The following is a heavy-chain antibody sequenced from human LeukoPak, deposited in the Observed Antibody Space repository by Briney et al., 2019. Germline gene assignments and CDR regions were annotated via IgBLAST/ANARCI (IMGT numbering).Heavy chain of an antibody. J-gene: IGHJ5*02. CDR2: IYYSGST. CDR3: ARHDFGGTQYPFDP. D-gene: IGHD2-21*01. Sequence: PSETLSLTCTVSGGSISSSSYYWGWIRQPPGKGLEWIGSIYYSGSTYYNPSLKSRVTISVDTSKNQFSLKLSSVTAADTAVYYCARHDFGGTQYPFDPWGQGTLVTVSS. V-gene: IGHV4-39*01. CDR1: GGSISSSSYY.